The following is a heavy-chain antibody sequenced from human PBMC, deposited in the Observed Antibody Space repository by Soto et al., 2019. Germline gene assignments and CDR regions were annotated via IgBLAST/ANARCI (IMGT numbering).Heavy chain of an antibody. D-gene: IGHD3-10*01. CDR2: IIPIFGTA. J-gene: IGHJ5*02. Sequence: GASVKVSCKASGCTFSSYAISCVRQAPGQGLEWMGGIIPIFGTANYAQKFQGRVTITADESTSTACMELSSLRSEDTAVYYCARDRVGSSNWFDPWGQGTLVTVSS. V-gene: IGHV1-69*13. CDR3: ARDRVGSSNWFDP. CDR1: GCTFSSYA.